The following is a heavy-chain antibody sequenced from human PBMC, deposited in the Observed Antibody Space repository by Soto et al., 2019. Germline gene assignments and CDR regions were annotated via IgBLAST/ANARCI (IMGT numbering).Heavy chain of an antibody. V-gene: IGHV4-59*01. CDR1: GGSISSYY. J-gene: IGHJ4*02. CDR3: ARVGVRAIAAASDY. Sequence: QVQLQESGPGLVKPSETLSLTCTVSGGSISSYYWSWIRQPPGKGLEWIGYIYYSGSTNYNPSLKSRVTISLDTSKNQFSLKLSSVTAADTAVYYCARVGVRAIAAASDYWGQGTLVTVSS. D-gene: IGHD6-13*01. CDR2: IYYSGST.